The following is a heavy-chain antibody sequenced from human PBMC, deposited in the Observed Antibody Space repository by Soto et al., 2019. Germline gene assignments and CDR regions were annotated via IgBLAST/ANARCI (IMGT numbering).Heavy chain of an antibody. D-gene: IGHD2-8*02. J-gene: IGHJ6*02. CDR3: ARDHVQVGETTPVAMDV. Sequence: GGSLRLSCAASGFTFSSYAMHWVRQAPGKGLEWVAVISYDGSNKYYADSVKGRFTISRDNSKNTLYLQMNSLRAEDTAVYYCARDHVQVGETTPVAMDVWGQGTTVTVSS. CDR2: ISYDGSNK. CDR1: GFTFSSYA. V-gene: IGHV3-30-3*01.